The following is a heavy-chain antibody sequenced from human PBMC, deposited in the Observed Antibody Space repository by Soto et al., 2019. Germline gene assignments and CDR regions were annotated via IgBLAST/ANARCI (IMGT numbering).Heavy chain of an antibody. D-gene: IGHD3-16*01. CDR2: INAGNGNT. CDR3: ARSLCCILPEYGMDV. J-gene: IGHJ6*02. V-gene: IGHV1-3*01. Sequence: ASVKVSCKASGYTFTSYAMHWVRQAPGQRLEWMGWINAGNGNTKYSQKFQGRVTITRDTSASTAYMELSSLRSEDTAVYYCARSLCCILPEYGMDVWGQGTTVTVSS. CDR1: GYTFTSYA.